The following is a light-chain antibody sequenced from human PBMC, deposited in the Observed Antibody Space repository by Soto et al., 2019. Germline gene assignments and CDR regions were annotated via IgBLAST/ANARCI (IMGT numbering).Light chain of an antibody. J-gene: IGKJ1*01. CDR2: GSS. V-gene: IGKV3-20*01. Sequence: EIVLTQSPGTLSLSPGERATLSCRASQSVGSTDLAWYHQKPGQPPRLLIYGSSTRASGIPDRFSGSGSGTDFTLTISRLEPEDFAVYYCQQYGSSVWTFGQGTKVDI. CDR1: QSVGSTD. CDR3: QQYGSSVWT.